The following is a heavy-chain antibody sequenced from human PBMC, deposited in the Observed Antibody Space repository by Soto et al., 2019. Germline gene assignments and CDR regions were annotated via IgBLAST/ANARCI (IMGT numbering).Heavy chain of an antibody. J-gene: IGHJ2*01. Sequence: PGGSLRLSCAAFGVTISDNVMNWVRQAPGKGLEWVAVIYSEGRTYYADSVKGRFSISRDSSKNTVYLQMNSLRAEDTAVYYCAKDANWSYDLWGRGNLVTVSS. CDR3: AKDANWSYDL. V-gene: IGHV3-53*01. CDR2: IYSEGRT. CDR1: GVTISDNV.